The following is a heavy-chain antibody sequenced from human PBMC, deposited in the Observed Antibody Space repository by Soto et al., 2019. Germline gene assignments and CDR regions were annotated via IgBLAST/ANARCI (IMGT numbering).Heavy chain of an antibody. CDR3: AHTDPIVWYQYDY. V-gene: IGHV2-5*02. J-gene: IGHJ4*02. CDR1: GFSLSSGGVGG. Sequence: QITLKESGPPLVKPTQTLTLTCSFSGFSLSSGGVGGVGWIRQPPGKALEWLAIIYWDDDTRYRPSLRKRLSITKDTSKNQVVLTMTNMDPVDTATYYCAHTDPIVWYQYDYWGQGTLVTVSS. D-gene: IGHD3-9*01. CDR2: IYWDDDT.